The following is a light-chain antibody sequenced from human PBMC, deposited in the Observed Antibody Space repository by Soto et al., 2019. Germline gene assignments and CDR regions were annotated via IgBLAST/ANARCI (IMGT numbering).Light chain of an antibody. V-gene: IGKV3-20*01. J-gene: IGKJ4*01. CDR2: GAS. Sequence: EIVLTQSPGTLSLSPGERATLSCRASQSVSNNYLAWYQQNPGQAPRLLIYGASSRATGIPDRFSGSGSGTDFTLTISRLEPEDFAVYYYQQYGSSPPVTFGGGTRVEIK. CDR3: QQYGSSPPVT. CDR1: QSVSNNY.